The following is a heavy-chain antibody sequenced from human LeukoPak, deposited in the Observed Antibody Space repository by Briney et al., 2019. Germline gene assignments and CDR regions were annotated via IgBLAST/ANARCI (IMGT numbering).Heavy chain of an antibody. V-gene: IGHV3-48*03. CDR3: VRAVGSGYYRHFDY. J-gene: IGHJ4*02. CDR2: ISSSGSTI. Sequence: GGSLRLSCAASGFTFSSYEMNWVRQAPGKGLEWVSYISSSGSTIYYADSVKGRFTISRDNAKNSLYLQMNSLRAEDTALYYCVRAVGSGYYRHFDYWGQGTLVTVSS. CDR1: GFTFSSYE. D-gene: IGHD3-3*01.